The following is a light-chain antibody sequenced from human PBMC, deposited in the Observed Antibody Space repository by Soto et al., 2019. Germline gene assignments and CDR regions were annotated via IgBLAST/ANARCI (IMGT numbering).Light chain of an antibody. CDR1: QTINNY. J-gene: IGKJ5*01. Sequence: DIQMTQSPSSLSASVGDRVTVTCRASQTINNYLHWYQQKPGTAPKLLIYAASSLQSGVPSRFSGSGSGTDFTLTISSLEPEDFAVYYCQQRRSWPPTITFGQGTRLEIK. CDR3: QQRRSWPPTIT. V-gene: IGKV1-39*01. CDR2: AAS.